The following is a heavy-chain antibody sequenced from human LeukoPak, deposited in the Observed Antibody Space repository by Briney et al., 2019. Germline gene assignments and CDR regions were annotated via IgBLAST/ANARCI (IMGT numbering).Heavy chain of an antibody. D-gene: IGHD3-10*01. CDR3: ARDETMVRGVMTTYYYYYMDV. Sequence: GGSLRLSCAASGFTFSSYTMNWVRQAPGKGLEWVSSISSSSSYIYYADSVKGRFTISRDNAKNSLYLQMNSLRAEDTAVYYCARDETMVRGVMTTYYYYYMDVWGKGTTVTISS. CDR2: ISSSSSYI. J-gene: IGHJ6*03. V-gene: IGHV3-21*01. CDR1: GFTFSSYT.